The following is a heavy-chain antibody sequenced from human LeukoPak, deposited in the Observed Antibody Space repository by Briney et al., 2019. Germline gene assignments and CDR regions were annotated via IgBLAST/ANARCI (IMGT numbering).Heavy chain of an antibody. CDR1: GFAFDDYA. J-gene: IGHJ4*02. D-gene: IGHD5-24*01. CDR3: AKDIHGDGYNSRFDY. CDR2: ISGDGGST. Sequence: PGGSLRLSCAASGFAFDDYAMHWVRQAPGTGLEWVSLISGDGGSTYYADSVKGRFTISRDNSKNSLYLQMNSLRTEDTALYYCAKDIHGDGYNSRFDYWGQGTLVTVSP. V-gene: IGHV3-43*02.